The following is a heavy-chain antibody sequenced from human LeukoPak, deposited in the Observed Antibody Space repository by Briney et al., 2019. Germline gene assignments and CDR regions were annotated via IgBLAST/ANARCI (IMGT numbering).Heavy chain of an antibody. D-gene: IGHD5-12*01. J-gene: IGHJ4*02. CDR2: IYSGGGT. CDR1: GFTVSSNY. V-gene: IGHV3-53*01. Sequence: PGGSLRLSCVASGFTVSSNYMSWVRQAPGKGLEWVSLIYSGGGTLYADSVKGRFTISRDNAKNSLYLQMNSLRAEDTAVYYCARDTSSGYDSAQFDYWGQGTLVTVSS. CDR3: ARDTSSGYDSAQFDY.